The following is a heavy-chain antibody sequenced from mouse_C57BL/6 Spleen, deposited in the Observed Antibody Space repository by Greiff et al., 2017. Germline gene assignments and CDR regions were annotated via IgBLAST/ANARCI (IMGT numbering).Heavy chain of an antibody. Sequence: QVQLKESGPELVKPGASVKISCKASGYAFSSSWMNWVKQRPGKGLEWIGRIYPGDGDTNYNGKFKGKATLTADQSSSTAYMQRSSLTSEDSAVYFCARSGGVYDYDKERDYYAMDYWGQGTSVTVSS. CDR1: GYAFSSSW. D-gene: IGHD2-4*01. CDR3: ARSGGVYDYDKERDYYAMDY. CDR2: IYPGDGDT. V-gene: IGHV1-82*01. J-gene: IGHJ4*01.